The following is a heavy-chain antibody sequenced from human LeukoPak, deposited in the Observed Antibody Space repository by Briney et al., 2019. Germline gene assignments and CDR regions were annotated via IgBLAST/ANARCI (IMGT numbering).Heavy chain of an antibody. Sequence: ASVKVSCKASGYTFTSYAISWVRQAPGQGLEWMGWISAYDGDTDCAQKLQGRVTMTTDTSTSTAYMELRSLRSDDTAVYYCARGGSGWYVVYWGQGTLVTVSS. V-gene: IGHV1-18*01. D-gene: IGHD6-19*01. CDR3: ARGGSGWYVVY. J-gene: IGHJ4*02. CDR2: ISAYDGDT. CDR1: GYTFTSYA.